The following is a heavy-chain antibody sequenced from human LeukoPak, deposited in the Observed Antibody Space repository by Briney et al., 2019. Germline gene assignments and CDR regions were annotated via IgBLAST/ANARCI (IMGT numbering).Heavy chain of an antibody. D-gene: IGHD3-10*01. Sequence: SQTLSLTCTVSGGSISSGGYYWSWIRQHPGKGLEWIGYTYYSGSTNYNPSLKSRVTISVDTSKNQFSLKLISVTAADTAVYYCAREGGGSIFDSWGQGTLVTVSS. J-gene: IGHJ4*02. CDR1: GGSISSGGYY. V-gene: IGHV4-31*03. CDR3: AREGGGSIFDS. CDR2: TYYSGST.